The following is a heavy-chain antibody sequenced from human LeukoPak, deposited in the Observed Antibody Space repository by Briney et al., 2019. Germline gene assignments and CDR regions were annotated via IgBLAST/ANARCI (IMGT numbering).Heavy chain of an antibody. D-gene: IGHD3-3*01. V-gene: IGHV4-4*07. J-gene: IGHJ4*02. CDR1: GGSISSYY. CDR2: IYTSGST. Sequence: PSETLSLTCTVSGGSISSYYWSWIRQPAGKGLEWIGRIYTSGSTNYNPSLKSRVTMSVDTSKNQFSLKLSSVTAADTAVYYCARDRSLWSGYYYFDYWGQGTLVTVSS. CDR3: ARDRSLWSGYYYFDY.